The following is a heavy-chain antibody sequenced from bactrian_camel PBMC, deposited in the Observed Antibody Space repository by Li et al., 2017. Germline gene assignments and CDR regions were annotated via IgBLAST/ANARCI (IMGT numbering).Heavy chain of an antibody. CDR2: INSGYGNT. D-gene: IGHD8*01. CDR1: GFTFNSYH. V-gene: IGHV3S40*01. Sequence: QLVESGGGLVKPGGSLRLSCAFSGFTFNSYHMSWVRQAPGKGLEWVSTINSGYGNTHYAGSVKGRFTISRDNAKNTVYLQMNSLKPEDTAVYYCVRDPNWDGYWGQGTQVTVS. J-gene: IGHJ4*01. CDR3: VRDPNWDGY.